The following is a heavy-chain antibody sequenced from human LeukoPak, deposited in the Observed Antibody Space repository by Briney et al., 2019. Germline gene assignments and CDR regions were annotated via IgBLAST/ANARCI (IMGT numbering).Heavy chain of an antibody. V-gene: IGHV1-46*01. Sequence: APVKVSCTASGYTFTSYYMHWVRQATGQGLEWMGIINPSGGSTSYAQKFQGRVTMTRDTSTSTVYMELSSLRSEDTAVYYCARGPPLDDYGGNWGVGSDYWGQGTLVTVSS. CDR2: INPSGGST. J-gene: IGHJ4*02. CDR1: GYTFTSYY. D-gene: IGHD4-23*01. CDR3: ARGPPLDDYGGNWGVGSDY.